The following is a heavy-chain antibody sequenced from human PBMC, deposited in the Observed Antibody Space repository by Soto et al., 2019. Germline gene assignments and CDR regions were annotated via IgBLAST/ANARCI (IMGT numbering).Heavy chain of an antibody. Sequence: QFQLVQSGAEVKKPGASVRVSCKASGYNFTRFGITWVRQAPGQGLEWMGWMGAHSGHRRQAPRFQGRLTMTTDASLSTAYIDLRSLRSDDTALSYCGREGKQQAQEEYYQFNGMDVWGQGTMVIVSS. CDR3: GREGKQQAQEEYYQFNGMDV. V-gene: IGHV1-18*01. J-gene: IGHJ6*02. CDR2: MGAHSGHR. CDR1: GYNFTRFG. D-gene: IGHD6-13*01.